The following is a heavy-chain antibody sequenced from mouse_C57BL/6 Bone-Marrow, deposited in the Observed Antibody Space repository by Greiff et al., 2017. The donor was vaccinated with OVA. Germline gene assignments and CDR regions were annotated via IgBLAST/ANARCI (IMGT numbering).Heavy chain of an antibody. V-gene: IGHV5-6*02. J-gene: IGHJ2*01. Sequence: EVMLVESGGDLVKPGGSLKLSCAASGFTFSSYGMSWVRQTPDKRLEWVATISSGGSYTYYPDSVKGRFTISRDNAKNTLYLQMSSLKSEDTAMYYCARRTMIRGYYFDYWGQGTTLTVSS. CDR1: GFTFSSYG. D-gene: IGHD2-4*01. CDR3: ARRTMIRGYYFDY. CDR2: ISSGGSYT.